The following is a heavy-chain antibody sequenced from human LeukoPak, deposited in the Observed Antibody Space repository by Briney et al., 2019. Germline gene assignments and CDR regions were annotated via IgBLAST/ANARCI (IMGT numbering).Heavy chain of an antibody. CDR1: GFTFSDYW. J-gene: IGHJ4*02. D-gene: IGHD1-26*01. CDR2: IDQHGSES. Sequence: GGSLRLSCAVSGFTFSDYWMSWVRQAPGKGLEWVANIDQHGSESNHEDSVKGRFTISRDNAKNSLYLQMISLRTEDTAVYYCARGGGTFDYWGQGTLVTVSS. CDR3: ARGGGTFDY. V-gene: IGHV3-7*01.